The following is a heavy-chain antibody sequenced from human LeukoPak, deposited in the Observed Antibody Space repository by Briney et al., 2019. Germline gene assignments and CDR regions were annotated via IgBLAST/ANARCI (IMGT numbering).Heavy chain of an antibody. D-gene: IGHD2-15*01. CDR2: ISYDAINK. J-gene: IGHJ4*02. CDR3: ARDRIRFSVVVQDY. V-gene: IGHV3-30-3*01. CDR1: GFTFSSSS. Sequence: GRSLRLSCAASGFTFSSSSMHWVRQAPGKGLEWVTVISYDAINKYYADSVKGRFTISRDNSKNTLYLQMNSLRAEDAAVYYCARDRIRFSVVVQDYWGQGTLVTVSS.